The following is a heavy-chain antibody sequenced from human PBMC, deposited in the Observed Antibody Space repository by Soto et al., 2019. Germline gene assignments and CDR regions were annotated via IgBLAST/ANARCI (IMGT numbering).Heavy chain of an antibody. CDR3: FRENYFSYTGMDV. Sequence: QLVESGGGLVQPGGSLTLSCAGSGFAFSGSTIHWVRQASGKWLEWVGRIRSKANSYATAYAAAVKGRFIISRDDSVTTAYLQMNSLKIEDTAVYYCFRENYFSYTGMDVWGQGTTVTVSS. CDR2: IRSKANSYAT. V-gene: IGHV3-73*02. J-gene: IGHJ6*02. CDR1: GFAFSGST.